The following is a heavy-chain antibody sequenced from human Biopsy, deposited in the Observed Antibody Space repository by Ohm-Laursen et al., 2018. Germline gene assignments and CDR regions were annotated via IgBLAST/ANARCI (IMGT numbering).Heavy chain of an antibody. J-gene: IGHJ5*02. Sequence: VSSVKVSCKASGYTFTSYDITWAQQASGQGPEWIGWLNPVSGNSNFGQKFRGRVTVTSDTSISTAYMELSGLTSDDTATYYCGRAVRNQLLTDPWGQGTLVTVTS. V-gene: IGHV1-8*01. CDR3: GRAVRNQLLTDP. CDR2: LNPVSGNS. CDR1: GYTFTSYD. D-gene: IGHD1-7*01.